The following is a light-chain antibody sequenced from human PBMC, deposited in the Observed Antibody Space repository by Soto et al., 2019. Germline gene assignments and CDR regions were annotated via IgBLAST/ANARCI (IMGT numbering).Light chain of an antibody. V-gene: IGLV2-8*01. CDR3: SSYAGSNNFV. CDR1: RSDVGYYDY. Sequence: QSVLTQPPSASGFPGQSVTISCTGTRSDVGYYDYVSWYQQHPGKAPKLVIYEVTKRPSGVPDRVSASKSCNTASLTVSGLRAEDEADYYCSSYAGSNNFVFGSGTKVTGL. CDR2: EVT. J-gene: IGLJ1*01.